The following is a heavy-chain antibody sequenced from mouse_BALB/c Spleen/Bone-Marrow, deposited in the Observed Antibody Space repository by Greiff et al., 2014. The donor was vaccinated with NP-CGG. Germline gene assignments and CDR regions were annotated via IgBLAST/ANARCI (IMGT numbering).Heavy chain of an antibody. CDR3: ARGLRDWYFDV. V-gene: IGHV1-7*01. CDR1: GYTFTTYW. CDR2: INPSTGNT. J-gene: IGHJ1*01. Sequence: QVQLQQSGAELAKPGASVKMSCKASGYTFTTYWIHWVKQRPGQGLEWIGYINPSTGNTEYNQKFRDRATLTADKSSSTPYMQLRSLTSEDSAVYYCARGLRDWYFDVWGAGTTVTVSS. D-gene: IGHD2-4*01.